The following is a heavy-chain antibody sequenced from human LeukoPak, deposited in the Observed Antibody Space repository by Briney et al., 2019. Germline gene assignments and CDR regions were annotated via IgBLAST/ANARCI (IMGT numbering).Heavy chain of an antibody. CDR1: GGSISSYY. J-gene: IGHJ5*02. CDR2: IFTSGWT. CDR3: ATSHDVKTAPYDL. D-gene: IGHD2-21*01. Sequence: SETLSLTCTVSGGSISSYYWRWVRQSPGKGLEWIGYIFTSGWTDYNPSLKSRVTMSVDTSKNQLSMELRFLTAADTAVYYCATSHDVKTAPYDLWGQGTLVTVSS. V-gene: IGHV4-4*09.